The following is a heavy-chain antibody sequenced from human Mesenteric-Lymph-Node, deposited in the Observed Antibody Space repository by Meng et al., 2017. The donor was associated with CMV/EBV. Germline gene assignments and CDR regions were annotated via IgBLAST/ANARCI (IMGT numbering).Heavy chain of an antibody. CDR3: ARALVRGVTNFDY. CDR2: MYYSGST. D-gene: IGHD3-10*01. CDR1: GGSASSGSHY. Sequence: SGGSASSGSHYWSWIRQPPGKGLVWIAYMYYSGSTNYNPSLKSRVTISVDTSKNQFSLKLSSVTAADTAVYYCARALVRGVTNFDYWGQGILVTVSS. J-gene: IGHJ4*02. V-gene: IGHV4-61*01.